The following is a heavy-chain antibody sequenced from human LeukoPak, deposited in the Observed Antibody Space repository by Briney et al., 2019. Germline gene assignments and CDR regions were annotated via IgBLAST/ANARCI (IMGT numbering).Heavy chain of an antibody. CDR2: INSNSGAR. D-gene: IGHD1-26*01. CDR3: ARGRGGATTGLDH. V-gene: IGHV1-2*02. J-gene: IGHJ4*02. Sequence: PMASVKVSCKASGYTFNGYYMHWVRQAPGQGLESIGWINSNSGARSYGQKFQGRVIMSRDTAINTAYMELTSLTSDDTGVYYCARGRGGATTGLDHWGQGTLVTVSS. CDR1: GYTFNGYY.